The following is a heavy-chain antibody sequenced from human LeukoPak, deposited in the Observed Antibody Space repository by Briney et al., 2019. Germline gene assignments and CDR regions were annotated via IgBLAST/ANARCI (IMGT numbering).Heavy chain of an antibody. CDR3: ARGVVGATDDY. D-gene: IGHD1-26*01. V-gene: IGHV4-38-2*02. Sequence: PETLSLTCTVSGYSISSGYYWGWIRPPPGKGLEWIGSIYHSGSTYYNPSLKSRVTISVDTSKNQFSLKLSSVTAADTAVYYCARGVVGATDDYWGQGTLVTVSS. J-gene: IGHJ4*02. CDR2: IYHSGST. CDR1: GYSISSGYY.